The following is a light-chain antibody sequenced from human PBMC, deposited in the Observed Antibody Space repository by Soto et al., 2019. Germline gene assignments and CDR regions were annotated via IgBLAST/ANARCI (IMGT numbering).Light chain of an antibody. J-gene: IGKJ1*01. CDR3: HQRSNWWT. V-gene: IGKV3-11*01. Sequence: PGERATLSFRASQSLSSSLAWYQQKPGQAPRVLIYDTSSRATGIPARFSGSGSGTDFTLTISSLEPEDSAVYYCHQRSNWWTFGQGTKVDNK. CDR2: DTS. CDR1: QSLSSS.